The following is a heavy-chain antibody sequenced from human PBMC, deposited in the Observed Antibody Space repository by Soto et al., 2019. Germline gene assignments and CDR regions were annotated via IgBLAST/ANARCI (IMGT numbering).Heavy chain of an antibody. CDR1: GYTFTSYG. CDR3: ARASGGYGLSEYFQH. Sequence: QVQLVQSGGEVKKPGASVKVSCKASGYTFTSYGISWVRQAPGQGLEWMGWISSYNGNTNYAQKVQGRVTMTTDTSTSTAYMELRSLRSDDTAVYYCARASGGYGLSEYFQHWGQGTLVTVSS. J-gene: IGHJ1*01. CDR2: ISSYNGNT. V-gene: IGHV1-18*01. D-gene: IGHD5-12*01.